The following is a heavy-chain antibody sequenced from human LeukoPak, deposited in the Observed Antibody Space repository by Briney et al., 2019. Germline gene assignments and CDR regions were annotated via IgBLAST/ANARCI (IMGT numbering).Heavy chain of an antibody. D-gene: IGHD6-6*01. J-gene: IGHJ4*02. CDR3: ARYLYSSSPFDY. CDR1: GGSISSYY. CDR2: IYTSGST. V-gene: IGHV4-4*07. Sequence: SETLSLTCTVSGGSISSYYWSWIRQPAGKGLEWIGRIYTSGSTNYNPSLKSRVTISVDTSKNQFSLKLSSVTAADTAVYYCARYLYSSSPFDYWGQGTLVTVSS.